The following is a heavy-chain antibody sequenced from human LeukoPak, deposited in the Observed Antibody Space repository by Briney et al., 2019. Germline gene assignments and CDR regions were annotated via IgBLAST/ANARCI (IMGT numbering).Heavy chain of an antibody. V-gene: IGHV1-3*03. Sequence: GASVKVSCKASGYTFTSYAMHWVRQAPGQRLEWMGWINAGNGNTKYSQEFQGRVTITRDTSASTAYMELSSLRSEDMAVYYCARVAAEVVGVPGAIGFGWLRRDYYYMDVWGKGTTVTVSS. D-gene: IGHD2-2*02. J-gene: IGHJ6*03. CDR3: ARVAAEVVGVPGAIGFGWLRRDYYYMDV. CDR2: INAGNGNT. CDR1: GYTFTSYA.